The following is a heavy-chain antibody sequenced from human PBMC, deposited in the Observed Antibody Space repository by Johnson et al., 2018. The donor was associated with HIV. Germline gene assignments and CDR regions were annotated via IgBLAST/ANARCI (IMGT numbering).Heavy chain of an antibody. D-gene: IGHD1-26*01. CDR1: GLTFSKYA. V-gene: IGHV3-23*04. Sequence: DVQVVESGGGLVQPGGSLRLSCAASGLTFSKYAMNWVRQAPWKGLEWVSLIGGSAVSTYYADSVRGRFTISRDNSKNSLYLQMNSLRAEETAVYYCARDQGWELPGDAFDIWGQGTMVTVSS. CDR3: ARDQGWELPGDAFDI. CDR2: IGGSAVST. J-gene: IGHJ3*02.